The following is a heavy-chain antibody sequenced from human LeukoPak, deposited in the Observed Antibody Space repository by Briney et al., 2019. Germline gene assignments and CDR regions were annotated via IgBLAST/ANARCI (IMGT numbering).Heavy chain of an antibody. D-gene: IGHD1-26*01. Sequence: GGSLRLSCAASGFTFSSYWMHWVRQAPGKGLVWVSRITSDGSVTWYADSVKGRFTISRDNAKNMLYLQMNSLRDEDTAVYFCARGHDAVGATIDHWGQGTLVTVSS. CDR3: ARGHDAVGATIDH. CDR2: ITSDGSVT. V-gene: IGHV3-74*01. J-gene: IGHJ4*02. CDR1: GFTFSSYW.